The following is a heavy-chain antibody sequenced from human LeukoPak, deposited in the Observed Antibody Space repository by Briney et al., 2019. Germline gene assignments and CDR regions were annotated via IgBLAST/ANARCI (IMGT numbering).Heavy chain of an antibody. D-gene: IGHD3-10*01. V-gene: IGHV4-34*01. CDR3: AREGMMVRGVISYYYYYYGMDV. CDR1: GGSFSGYY. J-gene: IGHJ6*02. Sequence: SETLSLTCAVYGGSFSGYYWSWIRQPPGKGLEWIGEINHSGSTNYNPSLKSRVTISVDTSKNQFSLKLSSVTAADTAVYYCAREGMMVRGVISYYYYYYGMDVWGQGTTVTVSS. CDR2: INHSGST.